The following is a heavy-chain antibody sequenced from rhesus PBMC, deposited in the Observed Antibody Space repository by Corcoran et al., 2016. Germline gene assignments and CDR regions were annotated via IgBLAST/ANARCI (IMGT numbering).Heavy chain of an antibody. CDR2: IYCSGGSN. D-gene: IGHD1-1*01. Sequence: QVQLQESGPGLVKPSETLSLTCAVSGYSISSNYGNWIRPPPGKGLEWIGSIYCSGGSNYLNPSLKSRVTLSVDTSKNQFSLKLSSVTAADTAVYYCARLRAGTSADYWGQGVLVTVSS. J-gene: IGHJ4*01. CDR1: GYSISSNY. CDR3: ARLRAGTSADY. V-gene: IGHV4S14*01.